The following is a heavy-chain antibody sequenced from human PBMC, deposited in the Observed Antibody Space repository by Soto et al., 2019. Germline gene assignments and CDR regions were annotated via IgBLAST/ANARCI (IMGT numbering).Heavy chain of an antibody. CDR1: GYTFTSYD. Sequence: SVKVSCKASGYTFTSYDINWVRQATGQGLEWMGWIIPIFGNTDYAQKFQGRVTITADESTSTAYMELSSLRSEDTAVYYCARYGNYEYYFDYWGQGTLVTVYS. D-gene: IGHD1-7*01. CDR3: ARYGNYEYYFDY. J-gene: IGHJ4*02. V-gene: IGHV1-69*13. CDR2: IIPIFGNT.